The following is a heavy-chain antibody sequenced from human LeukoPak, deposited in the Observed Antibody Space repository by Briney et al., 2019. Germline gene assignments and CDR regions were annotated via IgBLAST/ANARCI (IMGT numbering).Heavy chain of an antibody. J-gene: IGHJ5*02. Sequence: SETLSLSCAVYGGSFSGYYWSWIRQPPGKGLEWLGENNHSGSTNYNPSLKSRVTISVDTSKNQFSLKLSSVTAADTAVYCCATESGHPRLLAPAGLRDRVWFDPWGQGTLVTVSS. CDR3: ATESGHPRLLAPAGLRDRVWFDP. CDR2: NNHSGST. D-gene: IGHD6-13*01. V-gene: IGHV4-34*01. CDR1: GGSFSGYY.